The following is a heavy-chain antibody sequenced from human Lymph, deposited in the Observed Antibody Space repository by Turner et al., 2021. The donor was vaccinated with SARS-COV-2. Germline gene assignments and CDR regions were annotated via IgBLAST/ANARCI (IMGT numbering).Heavy chain of an antibody. CDR1: GGTFSSYA. CDR3: ARVVGGFGELGYYYYYGMDV. D-gene: IGHD3-10*01. J-gene: IGHJ6*02. Sequence: QVQLVQSGAEVKKPGSSVKVSCKASGGTFSSYAISWVRQAPGQGLEGMGGIIPILRIATYAQKFQGRVTIPAEKSTSTAYMELSSLRSEDTAVFYWARVVGGFGELGYYYYYGMDVWGQGTTVTVS. V-gene: IGHV1-69*10. CDR2: IIPILRIA.